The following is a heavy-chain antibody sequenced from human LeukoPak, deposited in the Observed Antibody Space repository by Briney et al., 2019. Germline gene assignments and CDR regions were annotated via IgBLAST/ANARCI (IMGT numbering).Heavy chain of an antibody. CDR1: GGSISSGNYY. D-gene: IGHD3-22*01. J-gene: IGHJ4*02. Sequence: PSETLSLTCTVSGGSISSGNYYWTCLRPHPGLGLVWIGYISYSGTPFYNPSLQTRIAMSLDTSKSQFSLKLSSVSAADTAVYFCAREDSSDYYSGHFDSWGQGTLVTVSS. V-gene: IGHV4-31*03. CDR3: AREDSSDYYSGHFDS. CDR2: ISYSGTP.